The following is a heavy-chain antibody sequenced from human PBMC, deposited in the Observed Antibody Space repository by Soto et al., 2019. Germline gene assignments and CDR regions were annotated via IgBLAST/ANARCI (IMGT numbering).Heavy chain of an antibody. CDR2: IYYSGST. CDR1: GGSISSSSYY. Sequence: QLQLQESGPGLVKPSETLSLTCTVSGGSISSSSYYWGWIRQPPGKGLEWIGSIYYSGSTYYNPSLKSRVTISVDTSKNQCSLKLSSVTAADMAVYYCATLPHYYDSSGYNDAFDIWGQGTMVTVSS. V-gene: IGHV4-39*01. D-gene: IGHD3-22*01. J-gene: IGHJ3*02. CDR3: ATLPHYYDSSGYNDAFDI.